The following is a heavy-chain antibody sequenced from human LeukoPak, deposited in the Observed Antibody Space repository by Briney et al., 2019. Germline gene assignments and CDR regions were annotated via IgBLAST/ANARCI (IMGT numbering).Heavy chain of an antibody. Sequence: ASVKVSCKASGYTFTSYYMHWVRQAPGQGLEWMGIINPSGGSTSYAQKFQGRVTMTRDMSTSTVYMELSSLRSEDTAVYYCARASPRTDIVVVPAAPFAPWGQGTLVTVSS. J-gene: IGHJ5*02. CDR3: ARASPRTDIVVVPAAPFAP. CDR1: GYTFTSYY. D-gene: IGHD2-2*01. V-gene: IGHV1-46*01. CDR2: INPSGGST.